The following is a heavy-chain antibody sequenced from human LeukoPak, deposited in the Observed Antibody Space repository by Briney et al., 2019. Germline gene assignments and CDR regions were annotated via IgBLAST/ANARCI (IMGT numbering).Heavy chain of an antibody. CDR3: ASSHGRWLQLSCDY. Sequence: ASVKVSCKASGYTFTSYGISWVRQAPGQGLEWMGWISAYNGNTNYAQKLQGRVTMTTDTSTSTAYMELRSLRSDDTAVYYCASSHGRWLQLSCDYWRQRTLVTVSS. CDR2: ISAYNGNT. V-gene: IGHV1-18*01. J-gene: IGHJ4*02. D-gene: IGHD5-24*01. CDR1: GYTFTSYG.